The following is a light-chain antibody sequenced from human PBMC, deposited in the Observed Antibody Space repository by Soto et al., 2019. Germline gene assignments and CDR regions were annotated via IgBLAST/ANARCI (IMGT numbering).Light chain of an antibody. J-gene: IGKJ1*01. Sequence: DIQMTQSPTSLSASVGDRVTITCRASQGIGYNLAWYQQKPGKVPKVLIYTASTLHSGVPSRFSGSGSGTEFTLTIKSLQPEDVATYFWQQYDSVPWSLGQGTRVEI. V-gene: IGKV1-27*01. CDR2: TAS. CDR1: QGIGYN. CDR3: QQYDSVPWS.